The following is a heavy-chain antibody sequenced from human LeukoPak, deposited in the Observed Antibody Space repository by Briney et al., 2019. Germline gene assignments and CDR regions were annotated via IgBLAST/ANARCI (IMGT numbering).Heavy chain of an antibody. CDR2: ISGSGGST. Sequence: GGSLRLSCAASGFTFSSYAMSWVRQAPGKGLEWVSAISGSGGSTYYADSVKGRFTISRDNSKNTLYLQMNSLRAEDTAVYYCARDRRYAVAGKYYFDCWGQGTLVTVSS. CDR3: ARDRRYAVAGKYYFDC. J-gene: IGHJ4*02. V-gene: IGHV3-23*01. CDR1: GFTFSSYA. D-gene: IGHD6-19*01.